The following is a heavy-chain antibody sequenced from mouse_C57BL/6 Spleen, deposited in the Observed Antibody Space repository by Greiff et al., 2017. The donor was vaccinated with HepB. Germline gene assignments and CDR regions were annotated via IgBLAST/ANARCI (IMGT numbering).Heavy chain of an antibody. Sequence: QVQLKESGAELVRPGTSVKVSCKASGYAFTNYLIEWVKQRPGQGLEWIGVINPGSGGTNYNEKFKGKATLTADKSSSTAYMQLSSLTSEDSAVYFCARSGGTTGYWGQGTTLTVSS. V-gene: IGHV1-54*01. D-gene: IGHD2-1*01. CDR2: INPGSGGT. J-gene: IGHJ2*01. CDR3: ARSGGTTGY. CDR1: GYAFTNYL.